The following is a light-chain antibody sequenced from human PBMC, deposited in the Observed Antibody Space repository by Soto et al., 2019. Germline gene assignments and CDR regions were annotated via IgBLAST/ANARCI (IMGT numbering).Light chain of an antibody. CDR1: SSNIGSNT. V-gene: IGLV1-44*01. CDR2: NNN. CDR3: AAWDDSLNGVV. J-gene: IGLJ2*01. Sequence: QSVLTQPSSASGTPGQRVTISCSGSSSNIGSNTVNWYQQLPGTAPKLLIYNNNQRPSGVPDRFSSSKSGTSASLAISGLQSEDEADYYCAAWDDSLNGVVFGGGTQLTVL.